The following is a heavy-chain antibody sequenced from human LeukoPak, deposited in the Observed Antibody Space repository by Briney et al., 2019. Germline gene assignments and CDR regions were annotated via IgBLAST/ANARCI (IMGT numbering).Heavy chain of an antibody. CDR2: IYHSGST. V-gene: IGHV4-38-2*01. CDR1: GYSISSGYY. J-gene: IGHJ5*02. Sequence: PSETLSLTCAVSGYSISSGYYWGWIRQPPGKGLEWIGTIYHSGSTYYNPSLKSRDSISVDTSKNQFSLKLSSVTAADTAVYYCAHYRDYSGVWFDPWGQGTLVTVSS. CDR3: AHYRDYSGVWFDP. D-gene: IGHD4-17*01.